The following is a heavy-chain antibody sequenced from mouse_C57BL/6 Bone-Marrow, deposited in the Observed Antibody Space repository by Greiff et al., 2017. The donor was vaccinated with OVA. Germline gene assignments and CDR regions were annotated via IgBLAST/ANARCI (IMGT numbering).Heavy chain of an antibody. J-gene: IGHJ4*01. D-gene: IGHD3-2*02. CDR2: IDPSDSET. CDR1: GYTFTSYW. Sequence: VQLQQPGAELVRPGSSVKLSCKASGYTFTSYWMHWVKQRPIQGLEWIGNIDPSDSETHYNQKFKDKATLTVDKSSSKAYMQLSSLTSEDSAVYYCASSPTAQYYAMHYWRQGASVTAST. CDR3: ASSPTAQYYAMHY. V-gene: IGHV1-52*01.